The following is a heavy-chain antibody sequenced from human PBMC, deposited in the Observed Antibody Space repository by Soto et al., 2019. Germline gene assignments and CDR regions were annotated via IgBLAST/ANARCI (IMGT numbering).Heavy chain of an antibody. J-gene: IGHJ3*02. CDR1: GYTFTGYY. CDR3: AREAQYFNAAFDS. CDR2: INPNSGGT. V-gene: IGHV1-2*04. Sequence: SVKVSCKASGYTFTGYYMHWVRQAPGQGLEWMGWINPNSGGTNYAQKFQGWVTMTRDTSISTAYMELSRLRSDDTAVYYCAREAQYFNAAFDSWGQGPMATVSS. D-gene: IGHD2-2*01.